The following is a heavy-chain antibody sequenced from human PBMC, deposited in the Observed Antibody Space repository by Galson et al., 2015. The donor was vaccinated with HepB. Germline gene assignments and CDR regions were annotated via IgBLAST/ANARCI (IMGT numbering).Heavy chain of an antibody. CDR2: IYYSGST. V-gene: IGHV4-59*01. J-gene: IGHJ6*02. D-gene: IGHD6-19*01. CDR3: ARDSGWSTSYYYYYGMDV. CDR1: GGSISSYY. Sequence: ETLSLTCTVSGGSISSYYWSWIRQPPGTGLEWIGYIYYSGSTNYNPSLKSRVTISVDTSKNQFSLKLSSVTAADTAVYYCARDSGWSTSYYYYYGMDVWGQGTTVTVSS.